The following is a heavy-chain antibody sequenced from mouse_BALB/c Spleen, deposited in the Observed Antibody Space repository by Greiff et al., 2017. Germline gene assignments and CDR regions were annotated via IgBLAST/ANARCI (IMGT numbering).Heavy chain of an antibody. V-gene: IGHV7-3*02. CDR2: IRNKANGYTT. J-gene: IGHJ3*01. D-gene: IGHD1-1*01. CDR3: ARDNYYYGSSPAWFAD. Sequence: EVMLVESGGGLVQPGGSLRLSCATSGFTFTDYYMSWVRQPPGKELEWLGFIRNKANGYTTEYSASVKGRFTISRDNSQSILYLQMNTLRAEDSATDYCARDNYYYGSSPAWFADWGQGTLVTVSA. CDR1: GFTFTDYY.